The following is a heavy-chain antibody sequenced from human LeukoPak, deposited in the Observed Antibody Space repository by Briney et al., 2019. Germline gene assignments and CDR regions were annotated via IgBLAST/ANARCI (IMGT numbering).Heavy chain of an antibody. J-gene: IGHJ4*02. Sequence: SETLSLTCTVSGYSINSGYFWGWMRQPPGKGLEWVGSIHYSGSTYYSPSLKSRVTMSVDTSKNQFSLKLSSVTAADTAVYYCTRDVDYWGQGTLVTVSS. V-gene: IGHV4-38-2*02. CDR1: GYSINSGYF. CDR2: IHYSGST. CDR3: TRDVDY.